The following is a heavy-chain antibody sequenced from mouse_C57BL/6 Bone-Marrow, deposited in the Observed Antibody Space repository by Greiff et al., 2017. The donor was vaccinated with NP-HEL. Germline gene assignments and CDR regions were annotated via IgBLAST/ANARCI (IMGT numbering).Heavy chain of an antibody. CDR3: ARDGKDYSYYAMDY. V-gene: IGHV5-4*01. CDR1: GFTFSSYA. D-gene: IGHD1-1*01. J-gene: IGHJ4*01. CDR2: ISDGGSYT. Sequence: EVQGVESGGGLVKPGGSLKLSCAASGFTFSSYAMSWVRQTPEKRLEWVATISDGGSYTYYPDNVKGRFTISRDNAKNNLYLQMSHLKSEDTAMYYCARDGKDYSYYAMDYWGQGTSVTVSS.